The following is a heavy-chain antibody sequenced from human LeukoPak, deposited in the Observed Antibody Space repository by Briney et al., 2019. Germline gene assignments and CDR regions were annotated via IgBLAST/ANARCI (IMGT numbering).Heavy chain of an antibody. CDR2: MNPNSGNT. CDR3: ARGIGVEWWLAVYYFDY. J-gene: IGHJ4*02. Sequence: ASVKVSCKASGYTFTSYDINWVRQATGQGLEWMGWMNPNSGNTGYAQKFQGRVTMTRNTSISTAYMELSSLRSEDTAVYYCARGIGVEWWLAVYYFDYWGQGTLVTVSS. CDR1: GYTFTSYD. D-gene: IGHD3-3*01. V-gene: IGHV1-8*01.